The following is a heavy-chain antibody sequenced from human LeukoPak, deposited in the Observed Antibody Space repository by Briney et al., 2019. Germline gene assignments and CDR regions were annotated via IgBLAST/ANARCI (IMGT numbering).Heavy chain of an antibody. J-gene: IGHJ3*02. CDR2: IREDGHEK. CDR1: GFTLSRYW. Sequence: PGGSLRLSCAASGFTLSRYWMRWVRQAPGKGLEMVANIREDGHEKFYGDSVKGRFTVSRDNAKNSLYLQMNSLTVEDTAVYYCARDREGSRDAFDIWGQGTMVTVSS. D-gene: IGHD1-26*01. V-gene: IGHV3-7*01. CDR3: ARDREGSRDAFDI.